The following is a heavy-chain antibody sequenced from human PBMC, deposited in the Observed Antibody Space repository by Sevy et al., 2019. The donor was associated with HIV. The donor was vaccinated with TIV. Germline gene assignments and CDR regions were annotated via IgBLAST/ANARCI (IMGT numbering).Heavy chain of an antibody. Sequence: ASVKVSCKASGGTFSSDAISWVRQAPGHWLEWMGGISPVFGTANYAQKFQCRVTITADESTSTAYMDLSSLRSEDTAVYYCARGRRLTGGNDYYYYYGMDVWGQGTTVTVSS. CDR2: ISPVFGTA. V-gene: IGHV1-69*13. D-gene: IGHD2-8*02. CDR1: GGTFSSDA. CDR3: ARGRRLTGGNDYYYYYGMDV. J-gene: IGHJ6*02.